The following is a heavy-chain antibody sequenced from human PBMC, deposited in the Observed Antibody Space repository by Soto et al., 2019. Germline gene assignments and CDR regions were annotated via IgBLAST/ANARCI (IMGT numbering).Heavy chain of an antibody. D-gene: IGHD5-18*01. CDR3: TAGVDVDTAMVSDY. V-gene: IGHV3-15*07. CDR2: IKSKTDGGTT. CDR1: GFTFSNAW. Sequence: EVQLVESGGGLVKPGGSLRLSCAASGFTFSNAWMNWVRQAPGKGLEWVGRIKSKTDGGTTDYAAPVKGRFTISRDDSKNTLYLQMNSLKTEDTAVYYCTAGVDVDTAMVSDYWGQGTLVTVSS. J-gene: IGHJ4*02.